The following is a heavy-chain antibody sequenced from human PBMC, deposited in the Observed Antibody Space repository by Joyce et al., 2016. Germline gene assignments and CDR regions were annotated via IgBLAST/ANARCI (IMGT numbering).Heavy chain of an antibody. CDR3: ARGGGVHNSYAEYFQH. V-gene: IGHV4-59*01. CDR2: SYYSGST. J-gene: IGHJ1*01. D-gene: IGHD3-16*01. Sequence: QVQLQGSGPGLVKPSETLSLTCTVSGASINSYYWNWILQPPGKGLEWNGHSYYSGSTNHSPSLKSRVTISVDKSKNQYSLNRRSVTAADAAVYYCARGGGVHNSYAEYFQHWGQGTLVTVSS. CDR1: GASINSYY.